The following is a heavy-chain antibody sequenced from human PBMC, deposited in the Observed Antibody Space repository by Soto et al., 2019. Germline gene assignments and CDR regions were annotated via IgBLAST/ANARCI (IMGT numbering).Heavy chain of an antibody. CDR3: ASIGGGY. D-gene: IGHD3-16*02. Sequence: QVQLQESGPGLVKPSETLSLTCTVSGGSISSYYWSWIRQPPGKGLEWIGYIYYSGSTNYNPSLKSRVTISVDTSKNQFSLKLSSVTAADTAVYYCASIGGGYWSQGTLVTVSS. J-gene: IGHJ4*02. V-gene: IGHV4-59*01. CDR1: GGSISSYY. CDR2: IYYSGST.